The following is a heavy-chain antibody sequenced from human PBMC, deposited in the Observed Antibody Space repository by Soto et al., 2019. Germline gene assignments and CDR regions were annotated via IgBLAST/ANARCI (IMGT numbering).Heavy chain of an antibody. D-gene: IGHD2-2*01. J-gene: IGHJ6*02. Sequence: GASVKVSCKASGYTFTSYAMHWVRQAPGQRLEWMGWINAGNGNTKYSQKFQGRVTITRDTSASTAYMELSSLRSEDTAVYYCARAGYCSSTSCYRTTLYYYYGMDVWGQGTTVTVSS. CDR1: GYTFTSYA. CDR2: INAGNGNT. V-gene: IGHV1-3*01. CDR3: ARAGYCSSTSCYRTTLYYYYGMDV.